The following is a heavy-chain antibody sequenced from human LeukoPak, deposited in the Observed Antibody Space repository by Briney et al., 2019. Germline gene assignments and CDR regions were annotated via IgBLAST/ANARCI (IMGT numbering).Heavy chain of an antibody. Sequence: SETLSLTCTVSGGSISSYYGSWIRQPPGKGLEWIGYIYYSGSTNYNPSLKSRVTISVDTSKNQFSLKLSSVTAADTAVYYCARVGSSGLVTFYYFDYWGQGTLVTVSS. J-gene: IGHJ4*02. D-gene: IGHD6-19*01. CDR3: ARVGSSGLVTFYYFDY. V-gene: IGHV4-59*01. CDR2: IYYSGST. CDR1: GGSISSYY.